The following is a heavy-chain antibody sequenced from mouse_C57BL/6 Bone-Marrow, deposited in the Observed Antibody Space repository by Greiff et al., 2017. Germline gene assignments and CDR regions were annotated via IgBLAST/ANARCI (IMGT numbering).Heavy chain of an antibody. D-gene: IGHD4-1*01. CDR2: IDPSDSYT. Sequence: QVQLQQPGAELVMPGASVKLSCKASGYTFTSYWMHWVKQRPGQGLEWIGEIDPSDSYTNYNQKFKGKSTLTVDKSSSTAYMQLSSLTSEDSAVYYCARVQTGYYFDYWCQGTTLTVSS. J-gene: IGHJ2*01. CDR3: ARVQTGYYFDY. V-gene: IGHV1-69*01. CDR1: GYTFTSYW.